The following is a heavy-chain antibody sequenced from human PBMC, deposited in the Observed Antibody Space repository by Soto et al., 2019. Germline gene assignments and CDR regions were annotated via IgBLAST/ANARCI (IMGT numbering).Heavy chain of an antibody. CDR1: GYSISRYY. CDR3: ARYYYDTSGYYYDY. V-gene: IGHV4-59*13. D-gene: IGHD3-22*01. Sequence: PSETLSLTFTVSGYSISRYYWSWLRQPPGKGLEWIGYIYYNGTTNYNPSLKSRVTMSVGTSKNQFSLKLSSVTAADTAVYYCARYYYDTSGYYYDYWGQGSLVTVSS. J-gene: IGHJ4*02. CDR2: IYYNGTT.